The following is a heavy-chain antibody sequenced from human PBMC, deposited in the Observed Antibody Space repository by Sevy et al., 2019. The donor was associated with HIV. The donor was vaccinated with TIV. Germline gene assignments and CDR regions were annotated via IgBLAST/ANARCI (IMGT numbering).Heavy chain of an antibody. V-gene: IGHV4-39*01. CDR1: GGSISSSSYY. CDR3: ARGYEGGYYYGSGSYPGNWFDP. Sequence: SETLSLTCTVSGGSISSSSYYWGWIRQPQGKGLEWIGSIYYSGSTYYNPSLKSRVTISVDTSKNQFSLKLSSVTAADKAVYYCARGYEGGYYYGSGSYPGNWFDPWGQGTLVTVSS. J-gene: IGHJ5*02. D-gene: IGHD3-10*01. CDR2: IYYSGST.